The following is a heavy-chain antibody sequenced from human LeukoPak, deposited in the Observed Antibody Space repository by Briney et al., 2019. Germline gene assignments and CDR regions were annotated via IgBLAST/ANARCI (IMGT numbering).Heavy chain of an antibody. V-gene: IGHV4-39*07. J-gene: IGHJ5*02. D-gene: IGHD6-13*01. CDR3: ARAEYSSSWIPSWFDP. CDR1: GGSISSSSYY. Sequence: SETLSLTCTVSGGSISSSSYYWGWIRQPPGKGLEWIGSIYYSGSTYYNPSLKSRVTISVDTSKNQFSLKLSSVTAADTAVYYCARAEYSSSWIPSWFDPWGQGTLVTVSS. CDR2: IYYSGST.